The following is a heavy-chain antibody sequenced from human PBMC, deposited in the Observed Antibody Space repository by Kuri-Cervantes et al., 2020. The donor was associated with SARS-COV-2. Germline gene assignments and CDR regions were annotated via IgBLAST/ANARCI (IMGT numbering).Heavy chain of an antibody. CDR1: GFTFSNAW. Sequence: GESLKISCAASGFTFSNAWMSWVRQAPGKGLEWVGRIKSKTDGGTTDYAAPVKGRFTISRDDSKNTLYLQMNSLKTEDTAVYYCTTEDLHCSSTSCSPAFDSWGQGTLVTVSS. V-gene: IGHV3-15*01. CDR3: TTEDLHCSSTSCSPAFDS. CDR2: IKSKTDGGTT. D-gene: IGHD2-2*01. J-gene: IGHJ4*02.